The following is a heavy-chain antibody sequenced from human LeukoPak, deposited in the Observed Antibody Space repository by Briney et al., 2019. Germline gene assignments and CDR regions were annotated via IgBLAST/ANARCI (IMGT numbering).Heavy chain of an antibody. J-gene: IGHJ3*02. CDR2: IWYDGSNK. V-gene: IGHV3-33*01. Sequence: PGGSLRLSCAASGFTFSSYGMHWVRQAPGKGLEWVAVIWYDGSNKYYADSVKGRFTISRDNSKNTLYLQMNSLRAEDTAVYYCARRIVGALSDAFDIWGQGTMVTVSS. CDR3: ARRIVGALSDAFDI. CDR1: GFTFSSYG. D-gene: IGHD1-26*01.